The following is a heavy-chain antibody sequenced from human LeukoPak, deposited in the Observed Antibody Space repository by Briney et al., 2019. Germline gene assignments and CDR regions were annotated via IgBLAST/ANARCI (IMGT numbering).Heavy chain of an antibody. J-gene: IGHJ2*01. CDR1: GYTFTGYY. V-gene: IGHV1-2*02. CDR2: VNPNSGDT. Sequence: ASVKVSCKASGYTFTGYYMHWVRQAPGQGLEWMGWVNPNSGDTNYAQNFQARVTMTWDTSISTVYLELSRPTSDDTAVYYCARSSLDWYFDLWGRGTLLTVSS. CDR3: ARSSLDWYFDL.